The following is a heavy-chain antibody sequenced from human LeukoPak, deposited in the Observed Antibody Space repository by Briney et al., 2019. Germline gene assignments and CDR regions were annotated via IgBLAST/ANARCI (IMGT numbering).Heavy chain of an antibody. Sequence: PGGSLRLSCAASGFTFSSYGMHWVRQAPGKGLEWVAVISYDGSNKYYADSVKGRFTISRDNSKNTLYLQMNSLRAEDTAVYYCAKQGGVYGSGSFLGYWGQGTLVTVSS. D-gene: IGHD3-10*01. CDR1: GFTFSSYG. J-gene: IGHJ4*02. V-gene: IGHV3-30*18. CDR3: AKQGGVYGSGSFLGY. CDR2: ISYDGSNK.